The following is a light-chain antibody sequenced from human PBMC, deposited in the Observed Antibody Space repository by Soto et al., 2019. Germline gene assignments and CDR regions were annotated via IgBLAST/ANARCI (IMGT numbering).Light chain of an antibody. CDR2: DVT. Sequence: QSALTQPASVSGSPGQSITISCTGTSSDVGGYNFVSWYQQHPGKAPKLMIYDVTNRPSGVSNRFSGSKSGNPASLTISGLQAEGEADYYCSSCRSSSTLVFGGGTKLTVL. V-gene: IGLV2-14*01. J-gene: IGLJ2*01. CDR3: SSCRSSSTLV. CDR1: SSDVGGYNF.